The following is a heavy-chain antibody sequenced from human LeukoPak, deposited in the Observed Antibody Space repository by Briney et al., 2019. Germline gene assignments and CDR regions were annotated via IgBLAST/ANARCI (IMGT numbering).Heavy chain of an antibody. CDR1: GYTFIDYC. Sequence: ASVKVSCKASGYTFIDYCIHWVRQASGQGLEWMGRINPNSGGTNYAQKFQGRVTMTSDTSISTAYMELSRLRSDDTAVYYCASEYNWNDPAYYYYMDVWGKGTTVTVSS. D-gene: IGHD1-20*01. CDR2: INPNSGGT. J-gene: IGHJ6*03. V-gene: IGHV1-2*06. CDR3: ASEYNWNDPAYYYYMDV.